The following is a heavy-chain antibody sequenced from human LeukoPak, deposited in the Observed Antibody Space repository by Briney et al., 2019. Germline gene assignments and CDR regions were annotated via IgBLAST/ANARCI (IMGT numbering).Heavy chain of an antibody. CDR1: GYSFTSYW. J-gene: IGHJ3*02. CDR3: ASMVRGVISAFDI. Sequence: GESLKISCKGSGYSFTSYWIGRVRQMPGKGLEWMGIIYPGDSDTRYSPSFQGQVTISADKSISTAYLQWSSLKASDTAMYYCASMVRGVISAFDIWGQGTMVTVSS. V-gene: IGHV5-51*01. D-gene: IGHD3-10*01. CDR2: IYPGDSDT.